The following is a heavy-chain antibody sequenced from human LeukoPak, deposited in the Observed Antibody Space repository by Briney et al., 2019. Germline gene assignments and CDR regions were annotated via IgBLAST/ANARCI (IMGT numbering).Heavy chain of an antibody. D-gene: IGHD3-10*01. CDR1: GYTFTSYD. CDR2: MNPNSGNT. J-gene: IGHJ6*02. CDR3: GRGGRGGRPYYYGMDV. Sequence: GASVKVSCKASGYTFTSYDINWVRQATGQGLEWMGWMNPNSGNTGYAQKFQGRVTMTRNTSISTAYMELSSLSSEDTAVYCGGRGGRGGRPYYYGMDVWGQGTTVTVSS. V-gene: IGHV1-8*01.